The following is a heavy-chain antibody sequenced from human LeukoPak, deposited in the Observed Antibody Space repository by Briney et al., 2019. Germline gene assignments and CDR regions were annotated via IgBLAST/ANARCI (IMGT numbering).Heavy chain of an antibody. V-gene: IGHV1-2*02. D-gene: IGHD4-11*01. CDR3: ARDRDYSNTERGFDY. CDR2: INPKSGET. CDR1: GYTFTDYY. Sequence: SVKVSCKTSGYTFTDYYIHWVRQAPGQGLEWMGWINPKSGETNSAQKFQGRVTMTGDTSISTAYMELRRVTSDDTAVYYCARDRDYSNTERGFDYWGQGTLVTVSS. J-gene: IGHJ4*02.